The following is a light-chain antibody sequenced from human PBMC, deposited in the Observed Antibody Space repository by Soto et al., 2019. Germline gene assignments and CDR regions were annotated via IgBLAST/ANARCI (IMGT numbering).Light chain of an antibody. CDR1: QSVSSD. J-gene: IGKJ1*01. CDR2: GAS. Sequence: EKVMTQSPATLSVSPGERATLSCRASQSVSSDLAWYQQKPGRAPRLLIYGASSRATGIPDRFSGGGSGTDFTLTISRLETEDFAVYDCQQYFTAPQTFGQGTKVDIK. V-gene: IGKV3D-15*01. CDR3: QQYFTAPQT.